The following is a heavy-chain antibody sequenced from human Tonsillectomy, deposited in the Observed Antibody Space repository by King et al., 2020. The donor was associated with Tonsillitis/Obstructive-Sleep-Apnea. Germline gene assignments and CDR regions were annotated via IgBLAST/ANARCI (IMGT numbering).Heavy chain of an antibody. CDR1: GFTFDDYS. Sequence: VQLVESGGVVVQPGGSLRLSCAASGFTFDDYSMHWVRQAPGKGLEWVSFINRDGSRTYYADSVKGRFNISRDNSKNSLFLQVNSLRTEDTALYYCTKEKRGTQWISFDIWGQGTMVTVSS. CDR3: TKEKRGTQWISFDI. J-gene: IGHJ3*02. CDR2: INRDGSRT. V-gene: IGHV3-43*01. D-gene: IGHD1-7*01.